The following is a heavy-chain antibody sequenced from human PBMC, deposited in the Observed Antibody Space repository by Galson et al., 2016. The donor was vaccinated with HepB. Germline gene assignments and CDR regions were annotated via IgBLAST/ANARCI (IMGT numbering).Heavy chain of an antibody. CDR2: IYSGGGT. V-gene: IGHV3-53*01. Sequence: SLRLSCAASGFTVSSNYMSWVRQAPGKGLEWVSVIYSGGGTYYADSVKGRFTISRDNSKSTLYLQMNSLTTEDTAIYFCAKDRLSGHGDYSWGIFDIWGRGTEVTVSS. CDR1: GFTVSSNY. CDR3: AKDRLSGHGDYSWGIFDI. J-gene: IGHJ3*02. D-gene: IGHD4-17*01.